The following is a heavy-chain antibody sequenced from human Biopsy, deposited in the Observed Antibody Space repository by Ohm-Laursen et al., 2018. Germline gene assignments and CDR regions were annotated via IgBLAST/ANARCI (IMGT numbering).Heavy chain of an antibody. CDR1: GYTFTGYY. CDR2: INPKSGGT. D-gene: IGHD3-9*01. J-gene: IGHJ4*02. V-gene: IGHV1-2*02. CDR3: AIDGNDFLTDYLKIDQ. Sequence: ASVKVSCKASGYTFTGYYLHWVRQAPGQGLEWMGWINPKSGGTHYLEKFRGRVNMTRDTSISTAYMEVSSLRSDDTAVYYCAIDGNDFLTDYLKIDQWGQGTLVTVSS.